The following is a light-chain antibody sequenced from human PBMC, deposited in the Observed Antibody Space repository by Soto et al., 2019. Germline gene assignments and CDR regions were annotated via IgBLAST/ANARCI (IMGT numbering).Light chain of an antibody. V-gene: IGKV3-11*01. J-gene: IGKJ5*01. CDR3: QQRSNWPPIT. Sequence: EIVLTQSPGTLSLSPGERATLSCRASQSVSRSFLAWYQQKPGQAPRLLIYDASNRATGIPARFSGSGSGTDFTLTISSLEPEDFAVYYCQQRSNWPPITFGQGTRLEMK. CDR1: QSVSRSF. CDR2: DAS.